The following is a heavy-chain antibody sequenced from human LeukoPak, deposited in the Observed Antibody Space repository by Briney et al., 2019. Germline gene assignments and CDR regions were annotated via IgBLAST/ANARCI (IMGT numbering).Heavy chain of an antibody. V-gene: IGHV3-7*01. Sequence: GGSLRLSCAASGFTFSRYWMSWVRQAPGKGLEWVANIKQDGREKYLVDSVKGRFTISRDNAKNSLYLQMNSLRAEDTAVYYCAREFAAAGTGGTDYWGQGTLVTVSS. CDR1: GFTFSRYW. D-gene: IGHD6-13*01. CDR2: IKQDGREK. J-gene: IGHJ4*02. CDR3: AREFAAAGTGGTDY.